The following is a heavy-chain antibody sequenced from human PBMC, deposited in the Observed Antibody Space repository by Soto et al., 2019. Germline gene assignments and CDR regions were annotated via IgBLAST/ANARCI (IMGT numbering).Heavy chain of an antibody. J-gene: IGHJ4*02. CDR3: SRESEDLTSNFDY. CDR2: ISSTTNYI. CDR1: GFTFTRYS. V-gene: IGHV3-21*06. Sequence: GGSLRLSCAASGFTFTRYSMNWVRQAPGKGLEWVSSISSTTNYIYYGDSMKGRFTISRDNAKNSLYLEMNSLRAEDTAVYYFSRESEDLTSNFDYWGQGTLVTVSS.